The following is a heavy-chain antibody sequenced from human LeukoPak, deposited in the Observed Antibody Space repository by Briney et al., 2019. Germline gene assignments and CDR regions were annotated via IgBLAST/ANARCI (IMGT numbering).Heavy chain of an antibody. V-gene: IGHV1-69*13. J-gene: IGHJ4*02. Sequence: GASVKVSCKPSGGTFSSYALSWVRRAPGQGLEWMGGITPIFGTAKYAQKFQGRVTITADESTSTAYMELSSLRSEDTAVYYCAREWDYDSSGYYYYYWGQGTLVTVSS. D-gene: IGHD3-22*01. CDR2: ITPIFGTA. CDR3: AREWDYDSSGYYYYY. CDR1: GGTFSSYA.